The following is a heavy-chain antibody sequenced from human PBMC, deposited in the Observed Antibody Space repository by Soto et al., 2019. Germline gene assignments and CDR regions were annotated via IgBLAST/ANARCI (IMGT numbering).Heavy chain of an antibody. CDR1: GYTFTTSG. CDR3: AKTTRYYDIVTVYQEEYYFDY. J-gene: IGHJ4*02. D-gene: IGHD3-9*01. CDR2: ISTYNDNT. Sequence: QVQLVQSGAEVKKPGASVKVSCKASGYTFTTSGISWVRQAPGQGLEWMGWISTYNDNTNYAQKVQGRVTMTTDTSTNTAYMELRRLRSDDTAVYYCAKTTRYYDIVTVYQEEYYFDYWGQGTLVTVSS. V-gene: IGHV1-18*01.